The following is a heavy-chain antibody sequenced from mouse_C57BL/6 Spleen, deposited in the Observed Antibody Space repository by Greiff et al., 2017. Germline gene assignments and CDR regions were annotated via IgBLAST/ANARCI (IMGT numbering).Heavy chain of an antibody. J-gene: IGHJ2*01. D-gene: IGHD4-1*01. V-gene: IGHV5-17*01. Sequence: EVKLVESGGGLVKPGGSLKLSCAASGFTFSDYGMHWVRQAPEKGLEWVSYISSGRSTIYYADTVKGRFTISRDNAKNTLFLQMTSLRSEDTAMYYWARRAKLVHYFDYGGQGTTLTVSS. CDR1: GFTFSDYG. CDR2: ISSGRSTI. CDR3: ARRAKLVHYFDY.